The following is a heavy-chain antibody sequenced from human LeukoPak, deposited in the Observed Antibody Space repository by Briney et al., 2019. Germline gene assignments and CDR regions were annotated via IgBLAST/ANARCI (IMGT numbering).Heavy chain of an antibody. J-gene: IGHJ4*02. CDR2: IYSGGRT. Sequence: GGSLRLSCAASGFTVNNNYMSWVRQAPGKGLEWVSVIYSGGRTYYADSVKGRFTISRDNSKNTLYLQMNSLRAEDTAVYYCASTGIVGATCDYWGQGTLVTVSS. CDR3: ASTGIVGATCDY. CDR1: GFTVNNNY. D-gene: IGHD1-26*01. V-gene: IGHV3-53*05.